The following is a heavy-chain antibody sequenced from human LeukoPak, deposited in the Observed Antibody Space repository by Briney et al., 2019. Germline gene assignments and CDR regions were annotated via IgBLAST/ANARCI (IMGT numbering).Heavy chain of an antibody. CDR2: IIPSGGST. J-gene: IGHJ6*02. CDR3: ARWWDDGSGYSYLYGMDV. V-gene: IGHV1-46*02. Sequence: GSVKVSCKASGYTFNSYYMHWVRQAPGHGLEGMGIIIPSGGSTSYAQEFQGRVTMTRDPSTSTVYMELSSLRSEDTAVYYCARWWDDGSGYSYLYGMDVWGQGTTVTVSS. D-gene: IGHD3-22*01. CDR1: GYTFNSYY.